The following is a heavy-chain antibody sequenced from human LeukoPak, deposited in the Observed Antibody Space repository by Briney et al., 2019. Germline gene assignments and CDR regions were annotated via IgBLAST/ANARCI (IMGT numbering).Heavy chain of an antibody. CDR3: ARLKLLWSNYFDY. J-gene: IGHJ4*02. CDR1: GFTFSSYG. V-gene: IGHV3-7*01. D-gene: IGHD2-2*01. CDR2: IKQDGSEK. Sequence: GGTLRLSCAASGFTFSSYGMSWVRQAPGKGLEWVANIKQDGSEKYYVDSVKGRFTISRDNAKNSLYLQMNSLRAEDTAVYYCARLKLLWSNYFDYWGQGTLVTVSS.